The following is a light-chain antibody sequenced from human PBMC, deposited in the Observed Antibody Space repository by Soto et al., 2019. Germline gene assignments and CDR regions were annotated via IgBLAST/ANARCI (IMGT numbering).Light chain of an antibody. CDR3: QQYGTSWT. CDR1: QSVSIRH. CDR2: ATS. V-gene: IGKV3-20*01. J-gene: IGKJ1*01. Sequence: IVLTQSPGTLSLSPGEGATLSCRTSQSVSIRHLAWYQQRPGQAPRLLIYATSDRATGTPDRFSGSGSGTSFTLTITSLEPEVFALYYCQQYGTSWTFGQGTKVEI.